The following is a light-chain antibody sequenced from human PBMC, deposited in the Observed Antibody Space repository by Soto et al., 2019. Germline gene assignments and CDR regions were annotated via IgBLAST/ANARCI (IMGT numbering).Light chain of an antibody. CDR2: EVT. CDR3: SSYAGRNNWV. CDR1: SSDVGGYNY. J-gene: IGLJ3*02. Sequence: QSALTQPPSASGSPGQSVTISCTGTSSDVGGYNYVSWYQQHPGKAPKLIIYEVTKRPSGVPDRFSGSKSGNTASLTVSGLLAEDEADYYCSSYAGRNNWVFGGGTKLTVL. V-gene: IGLV2-8*01.